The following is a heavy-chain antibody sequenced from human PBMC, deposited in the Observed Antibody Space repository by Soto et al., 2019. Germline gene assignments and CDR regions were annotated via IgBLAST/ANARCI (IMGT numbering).Heavy chain of an antibody. V-gene: IGHV1-18*01. D-gene: IGHD2-15*01. CDR2: INTYNDNT. J-gene: IGHJ4*02. CDR1: GCTFSDYG. Sequence: ASVKVSCKASGCTFSDYGISWVRQTPGQGLEWMGWINTYNDNTIYAQKFQGRVTMTTDTSTSTAYMELRSLRSDDTAMYYCGREYCSGGSCYSADYWGQGILVTVSS. CDR3: GREYCSGGSCYSADY.